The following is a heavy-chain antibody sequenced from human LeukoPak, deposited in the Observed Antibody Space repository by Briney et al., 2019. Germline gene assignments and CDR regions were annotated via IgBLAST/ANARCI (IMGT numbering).Heavy chain of an antibody. D-gene: IGHD3-22*01. CDR2: ISYDGSNK. J-gene: IGHJ4*02. Sequence: PGGSLRLSCAASGFTISSYAMHWVRQAPGKGLEWVAVISYDGSNKYYADSVKGRFTISRDNSKNTLYLQMNSLRAEDTAVYYCAREGYDSSGYPYGDYWGQGTLVTVSS. V-gene: IGHV3-30-3*01. CDR1: GFTISSYA. CDR3: AREGYDSSGYPYGDY.